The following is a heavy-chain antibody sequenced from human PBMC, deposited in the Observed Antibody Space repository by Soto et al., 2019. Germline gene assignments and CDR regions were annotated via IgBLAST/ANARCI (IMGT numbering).Heavy chain of an antibody. D-gene: IGHD4-17*01. J-gene: IGHJ5*02. CDR1: GYTFTSYY. Sequence: ASVKVSCKASGYTFTSYYMHWVRQAPGQGLEWMGIINPSGGSTSYAQKFQGRVTMTRDTSTSTVYMELSSLRSEDTAVYYCARGGGFYGDYVHWFDPWGQGTLVTVSS. V-gene: IGHV1-46*03. CDR2: INPSGGST. CDR3: ARGGGFYGDYVHWFDP.